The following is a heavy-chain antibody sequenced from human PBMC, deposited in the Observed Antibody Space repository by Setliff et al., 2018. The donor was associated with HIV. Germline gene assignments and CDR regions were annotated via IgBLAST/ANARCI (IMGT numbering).Heavy chain of an antibody. CDR1: GYIFIRYY. CDR2: INPHTGVT. D-gene: IGHD6-25*01. V-gene: IGHV1-2*02. Sequence: ASVKVSCKTSGYIFIRYYIFWVRQAPGQGLEWMGNINPHTGVTKYAEKFQGRVTMTRDTSINTIYMELSRLRSDDTAVYYCARVPSGAAGLARAGFYFWGQGTLVTVSS. CDR3: ARVPSGAAGLARAGFYF. J-gene: IGHJ4*01.